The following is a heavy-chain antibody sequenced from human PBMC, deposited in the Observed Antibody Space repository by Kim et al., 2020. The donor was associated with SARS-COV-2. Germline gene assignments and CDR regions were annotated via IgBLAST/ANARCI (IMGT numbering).Heavy chain of an antibody. CDR1: GGSISSGGYY. Sequence: SETLSLTCTVSGGSISSGGYYWSWIRQHPGKGLEWIGYIYYSGSTYYNPSLKSRVTISVDTSKNQFSLKLSSVTAADTAVYYCARDVGGYSYGYGGYFDYWGQGTLVTVSS. D-gene: IGHD5-18*01. J-gene: IGHJ4*02. CDR2: IYYSGST. V-gene: IGHV4-31*03. CDR3: ARDVGGYSYGYGGYFDY.